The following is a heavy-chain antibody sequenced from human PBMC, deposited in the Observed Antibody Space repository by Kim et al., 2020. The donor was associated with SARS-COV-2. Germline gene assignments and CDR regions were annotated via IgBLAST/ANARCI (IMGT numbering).Heavy chain of an antibody. CDR2: ISSSGSTI. CDR1: GFTFSSYE. CDR3: ARVEAYYYYYGMDV. Sequence: GGSLRLSCAASGFTFSSYEMNWVRQAPGKGLEWVSYISSSGSTIYYADSVKGRFTISRDNAKNSLYLQMNSLRAEDTAVYYCARVEAYYYYYGMDVWGQGTTVTVSS. J-gene: IGHJ6*02. V-gene: IGHV3-48*03.